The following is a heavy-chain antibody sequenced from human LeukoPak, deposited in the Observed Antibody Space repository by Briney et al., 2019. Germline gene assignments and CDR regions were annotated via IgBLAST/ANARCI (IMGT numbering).Heavy chain of an antibody. CDR2: ISWNSGVI. J-gene: IGHJ6*03. CDR3: AKDLVADGHYYYMDV. Sequence: GRSLRLSCAASGFTFDDYAMHWVRQAPGKGLQWVSGISWNSGVIDYADSVKGRFTISRDNAKNSLYLQMNSLRAEDTALYYCAKDLVADGHYYYMDVWGKGTTVTISS. D-gene: IGHD2-15*01. V-gene: IGHV3-9*01. CDR1: GFTFDDYA.